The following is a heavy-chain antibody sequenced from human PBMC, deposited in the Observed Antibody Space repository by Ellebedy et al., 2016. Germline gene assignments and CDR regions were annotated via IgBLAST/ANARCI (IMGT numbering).Heavy chain of an antibody. CDR3: AKASNMAAAMEVGFDY. CDR1: GFTFSSYW. Sequence: GGSLRLSXAASGFTFSSYWMHWVRQAPGKGLEWVAVMSYDGSNKHYADSVKGRFTISRDNSKNSLYLQMNSLRAEDTALYYCAKASNMAAAMEVGFDYWGQGTLVTVSS. V-gene: IGHV3-30*18. CDR2: MSYDGSNK. D-gene: IGHD2-2*01. J-gene: IGHJ4*02.